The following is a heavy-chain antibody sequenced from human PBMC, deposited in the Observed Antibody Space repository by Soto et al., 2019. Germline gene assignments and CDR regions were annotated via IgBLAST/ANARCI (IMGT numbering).Heavy chain of an antibody. Sequence: SETLSLTCTVSGGSISSGGYYWSWIRQHPGKGLEWIGYIYYSGSTYYNPSLKSRVTISVDTSKNQFSLKLSSVTAADTAVYYCARTLWGGRLRLDPWGQGTLVTVSS. CDR1: GGSISSGGYY. J-gene: IGHJ5*02. CDR2: IYYSGST. CDR3: ARTLWGGRLRLDP. D-gene: IGHD3-3*01. V-gene: IGHV4-31*03.